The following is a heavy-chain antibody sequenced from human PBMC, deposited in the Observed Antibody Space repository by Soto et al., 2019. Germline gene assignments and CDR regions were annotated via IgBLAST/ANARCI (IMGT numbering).Heavy chain of an antibody. CDR3: ARDSGPNYDFWSGPYYLDY. V-gene: IGHV1-18*01. CDR1: GYTFTSYG. Sequence: ASVKVSCKASGYTFTSYGISWVRQAPGQGLEWMGWISAYNGNTNYAQKLQGRVTMTTDTSTSTAYMELRSLRSDDTAVYYCARDSGPNYDFWSGPYYLDYWGQGTLVTVSS. D-gene: IGHD3-3*01. J-gene: IGHJ4*02. CDR2: ISAYNGNT.